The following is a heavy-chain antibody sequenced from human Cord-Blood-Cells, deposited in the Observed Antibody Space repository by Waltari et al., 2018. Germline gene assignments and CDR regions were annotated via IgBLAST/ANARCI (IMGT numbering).Heavy chain of an antibody. Sequence: EAQLVESGGGLVQPGGALTSSCAAPGYTCRCVWTRWVRQAPGKGLEWVANIKQEGSEKYYVDSVKGRFTISRDNAKNSLYLQMNSLRAEDTAVYYCARSYYDSSGYFDYWGQGTLVTVSS. D-gene: IGHD3-22*01. V-gene: IGHV3-7*01. CDR3: ARSYYDSSGYFDY. J-gene: IGHJ4*02. CDR2: IKQEGSEK. CDR1: GYTCRCVW.